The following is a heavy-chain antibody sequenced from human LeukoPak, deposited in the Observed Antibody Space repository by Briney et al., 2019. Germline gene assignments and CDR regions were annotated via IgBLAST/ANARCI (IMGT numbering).Heavy chain of an antibody. V-gene: IGHV1-69*04. CDR3: AMGGMTTVTTVDY. Sequence: SVKVSCKASGGTFSSYAIGWVRHAPGQGLEWMGRIIPILGIANYAQKFQGRVTITADKSTSTAYMELSSLRSEDTAVYYCAMGGMTTVTTVDYWGQGTLVTVSS. CDR2: IIPILGIA. CDR1: GGTFSSYA. J-gene: IGHJ4*02. D-gene: IGHD4-17*01.